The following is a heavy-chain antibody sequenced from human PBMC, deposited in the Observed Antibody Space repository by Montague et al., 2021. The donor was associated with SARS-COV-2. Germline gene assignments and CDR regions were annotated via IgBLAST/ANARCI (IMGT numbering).Heavy chain of an antibody. V-gene: IGHV4-34*01. CDR3: AREREVERAARTLVAFDM. CDR1: GGSFSGYY. J-gene: IGHJ3*02. CDR2: ISQSGTA. D-gene: IGHD1-1*01. Sequence: SETLSLTCAVYGGSFSGYYWSWIRQSPRSGLEWIAEISQSGTAHYNPSLESRVSISIDTSRNQFTLKLSSVTAADMAMYYCAREREVERAARTLVAFDMWGQGTMVTVSS.